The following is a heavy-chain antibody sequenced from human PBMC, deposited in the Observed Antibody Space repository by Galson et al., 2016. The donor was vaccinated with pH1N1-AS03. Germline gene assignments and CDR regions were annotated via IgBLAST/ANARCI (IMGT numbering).Heavy chain of an antibody. CDR1: GYTFSTYG. CDR3: ARDRGFRPDTFDI. Sequence: SVKVSCKASGYTFSTYGVSWVRQAPGQGLEWMGWISGYDDDTNYAQNVAGRVTMTTDKSTSIVYMELRSLRSDDTAVYYCARDRGFRPDTFDIWGQGTWVTVSS. J-gene: IGHJ3*02. CDR2: ISGYDDDT. V-gene: IGHV1-18*04. D-gene: IGHD2-15*01.